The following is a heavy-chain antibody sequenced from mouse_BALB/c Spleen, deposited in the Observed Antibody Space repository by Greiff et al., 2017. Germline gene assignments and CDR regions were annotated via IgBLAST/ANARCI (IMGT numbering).Heavy chain of an antibody. CDR2: ISSGGSYT. V-gene: IGHV5-9-3*01. J-gene: IGHJ3*01. D-gene: IGHD2-4*01. CDR3: ARSPMTYDYEGFAY. CDR1: GFTFSSYA. Sequence: EVQRVESGGGLVKPGGSLKLSCAASGFTFSSYAMSWVRQTPEKRLEWVATISSGGSYTYYPDSVKGRFTISRDNAKNTLYLQMSSLRSEDTAMYYCARSPMTYDYEGFAYWGQGTLVIVSA.